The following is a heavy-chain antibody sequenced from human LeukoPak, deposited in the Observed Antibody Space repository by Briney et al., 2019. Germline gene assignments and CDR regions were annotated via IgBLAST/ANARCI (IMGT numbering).Heavy chain of an antibody. CDR3: ARVGNYDFWSGYHGYYFDY. V-gene: IGHV1-46*01. J-gene: IGHJ4*02. CDR2: INPSGGST. CDR1: GYTFTSYY. Sequence: ASVKVSCKASGYTFTSYYMHWVRQAPGQGLEWMGIINPSGGSTSYAQKFQGRVTMTRDTSISTAYMELSRLRSDDTAVYYCARVGNYDFWSGYHGYYFDYWGQGTLVTVSS. D-gene: IGHD3-3*01.